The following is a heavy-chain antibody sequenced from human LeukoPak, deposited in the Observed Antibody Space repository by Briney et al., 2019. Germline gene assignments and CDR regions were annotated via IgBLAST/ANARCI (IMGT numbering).Heavy chain of an antibody. CDR1: GFTFSSYS. CDR3: AREEYCSSTSCYGGSNWFDP. V-gene: IGHV3-21*01. CDR2: ISSSSSYI. D-gene: IGHD2-2*01. J-gene: IGHJ5*02. Sequence: GGSLRLSCAASGFTFSSYSMNWVRQAPGKGLEWVSSISSSSSYIYYADSVKGRFTISRDNAKNSLYLQMNSLRAEVTAVYYCAREEYCSSTSCYGGSNWFDPWGQGTLVTVSS.